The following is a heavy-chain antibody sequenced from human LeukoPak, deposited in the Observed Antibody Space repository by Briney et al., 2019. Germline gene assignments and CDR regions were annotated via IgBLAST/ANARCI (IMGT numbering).Heavy chain of an antibody. CDR3: ASGPFGVVRAFDY. CDR1: GGSISSGDYY. Sequence: SETLSLTCTVSGGSISSGDYYWSWNRQPPGKGLEWIGYIYYSGSNYYNPSLKSRVTISVDTSKNQFSLKLSSVTAADTAVYYCASGPFGVVRAFDYWGQGTLVTVSS. J-gene: IGHJ4*02. D-gene: IGHD3-3*01. V-gene: IGHV4-30-4*08. CDR2: IYYSGSN.